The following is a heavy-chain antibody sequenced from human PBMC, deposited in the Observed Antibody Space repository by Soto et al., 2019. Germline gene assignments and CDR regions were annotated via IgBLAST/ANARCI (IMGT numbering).Heavy chain of an antibody. D-gene: IGHD3-22*01. V-gene: IGHV4-61*01. CDR2: IYYSGST. CDR1: GGSVSSGSYY. CDR3: ARDGDSSGYPRGNFDY. Sequence: PSETLSLNCTDSGGSVSSGSYYWSWIRQPPGKGLEWIGYIYYSGSTNYNPSLKSRVTISVDTSKNQFSLKLSSVTAADTAVYYCARDGDSSGYPRGNFDYWGQGTLVTVSS. J-gene: IGHJ4*02.